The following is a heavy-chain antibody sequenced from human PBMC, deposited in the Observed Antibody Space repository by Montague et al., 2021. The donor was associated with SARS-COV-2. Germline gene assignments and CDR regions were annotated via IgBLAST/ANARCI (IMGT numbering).Heavy chain of an antibody. V-gene: IGHV4-38-2*02. Sequence: SETLSLTCSVSGFSISSGYRWSWIRQTPGKGLEWIGSRYQNGATXXSPSLKRPVTILLDTSKNQFSLSLTSVTAADTAVYYCARSGVGIFDFSYFDSWGQGSLVIVSS. J-gene: IGHJ4*02. CDR1: GFSISSGYR. CDR2: RYQNGAT. CDR3: ARSGVGIFDFSYFDS. D-gene: IGHD3-3*01.